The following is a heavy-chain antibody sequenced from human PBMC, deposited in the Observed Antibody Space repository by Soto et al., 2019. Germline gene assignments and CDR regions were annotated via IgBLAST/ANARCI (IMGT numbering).Heavy chain of an antibody. CDR3: ARGTKHYYYYMDV. D-gene: IGHD1-1*01. V-gene: IGHV3-64*01. J-gene: IGHJ6*03. Sequence: EVQLVESGGGLVQPGGSLRLSCAASGFTFSSYAMHWVRQAPGKGLEYVSAISSNGGSTYYANSVKGRFTISRDNSKNTLYLQMGSLRAEDMAVYYCARGTKHYYYYMDVWGKGTTVTVSS. CDR2: ISSNGGST. CDR1: GFTFSSYA.